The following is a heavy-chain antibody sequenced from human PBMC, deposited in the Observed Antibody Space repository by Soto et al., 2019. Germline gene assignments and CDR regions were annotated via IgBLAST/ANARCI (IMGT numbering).Heavy chain of an antibody. CDR2: INGYNGNT. CDR3: ARMGDVPYYYYGMDV. CDR1: GYTFTSYG. Sequence: QVQLVQSGAEVKKPGASVKVSCKASGYTFTSYGITLVRQAPGQGLEWLGWINGYNGNTNYAQKLQGRVTMTTDTSTSTAYMELRSLRSDETAVYYCARMGDVPYYYYGMDVWGQGTTVTVSS. J-gene: IGHJ6*02. D-gene: IGHD3-16*01. V-gene: IGHV1-18*01.